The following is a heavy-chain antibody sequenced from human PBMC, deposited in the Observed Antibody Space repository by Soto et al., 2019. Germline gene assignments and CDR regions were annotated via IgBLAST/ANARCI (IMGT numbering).Heavy chain of an antibody. Sequence: QVHLVQSGAEVKKPGSSVKVSCKTSGGTFSDLAFSWVRQAPRQGLEWVGGIIPLFGTPNYAREFQGRVSISAEESSNTVYMELRSLRSEDTAVYYCASERVAEMATGGYFDNWGQGTLVTVSS. CDR1: GGTFSDLA. D-gene: IGHD5-12*01. CDR3: ASERVAEMATGGYFDN. J-gene: IGHJ4*02. CDR2: IIPLFGTP. V-gene: IGHV1-69*01.